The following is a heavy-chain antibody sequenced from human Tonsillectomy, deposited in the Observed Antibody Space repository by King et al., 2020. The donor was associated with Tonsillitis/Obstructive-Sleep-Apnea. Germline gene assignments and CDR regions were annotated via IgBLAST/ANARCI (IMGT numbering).Heavy chain of an antibody. V-gene: IGHV3-11*05. D-gene: IGHD4-17*01. CDR3: GRGNYGDWLDS. J-gene: IGHJ5*01. CDR1: GFTFTDFY. CDR2: ISNSRSYT. Sequence: VQLVESGGGLVKPGGSLRLSCAASGFTFTDFYMSWIRQTPGKGLEWVSYISNSRSYTDYADSVKGRFTISRDNAKNSLYLQMNSLRAEDTAVYYCGRGNYGDWLDSWGQGPLVTVSS.